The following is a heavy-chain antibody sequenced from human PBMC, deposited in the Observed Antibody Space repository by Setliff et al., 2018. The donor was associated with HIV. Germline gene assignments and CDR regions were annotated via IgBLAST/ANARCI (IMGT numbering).Heavy chain of an antibody. V-gene: IGHV4-61*09. CDR1: GGSVSSGNFY. Sequence: KPSETLSLTCSVSGGSVSSGNFYWTWIRQPAGKGLEWIGHFYTSGNIHYSPSLRSRVTITIDTSTNQFSLKLTSVTAADTAVYYCTRGGHARFWSGYGEMWFDPWGQGTQVTVSS. J-gene: IGHJ5*02. CDR3: TRGGHARFWSGYGEMWFDP. D-gene: IGHD3-3*01. CDR2: FYTSGNI.